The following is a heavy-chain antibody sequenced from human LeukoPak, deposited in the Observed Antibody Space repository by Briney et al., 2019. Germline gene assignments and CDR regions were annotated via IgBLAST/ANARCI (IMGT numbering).Heavy chain of an antibody. J-gene: IGHJ4*02. Sequence: SQTLSLTCAISGDSVSSNSAGWRWIRQSPSRGLEWLGRTYYRSKWYNDYAESVKGRITINPDTSANQFSLQLNSVTPEDTAVYYCARGGGSLNYWGQGTLVTVSS. V-gene: IGHV6-1*01. D-gene: IGHD3-10*01. CDR1: GDSVSSNSAG. CDR2: TYYRSKWYN. CDR3: ARGGGSLNY.